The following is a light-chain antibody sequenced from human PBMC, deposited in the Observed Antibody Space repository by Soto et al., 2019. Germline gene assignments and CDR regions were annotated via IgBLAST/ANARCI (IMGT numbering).Light chain of an antibody. CDR3: QQSYSAPLT. CDR2: AAI. CDR1: KNILTY. V-gene: IGKV1-39*01. Sequence: DIQMTQSPSSLSASVGDRVTITCRASKNILTYLNWYQQRPGKAPKFLIYAAISVKGGVPSRFSGSESGTEFNLTINNLQPEDSAIYYCQQSYSAPLTFGQGTNLEIK. J-gene: IGKJ2*01.